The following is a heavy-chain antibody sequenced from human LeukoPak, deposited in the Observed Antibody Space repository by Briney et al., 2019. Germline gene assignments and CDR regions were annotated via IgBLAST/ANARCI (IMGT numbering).Heavy chain of an antibody. CDR2: IYIGGST. Sequence: GGSLRLSCAASGFTVSSNYMSWVRQAPGKGLEWVSVIYIGGSTYYADSVKGRFTISRDNSEDTLYLQMNSLTTEDTAIYYCARVVVRGVIIPYYFDFWGQGILVTVSS. CDR3: ARVVVRGVIIPYYFDF. D-gene: IGHD3-10*01. J-gene: IGHJ4*02. V-gene: IGHV3-53*05. CDR1: GFTVSSNY.